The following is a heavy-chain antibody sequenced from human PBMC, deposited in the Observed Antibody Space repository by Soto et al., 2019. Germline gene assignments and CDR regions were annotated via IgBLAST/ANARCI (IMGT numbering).Heavy chain of an antibody. D-gene: IGHD2-21*02. CDR1: CYSITSNY. V-gene: IGHV4-59*01. J-gene: IGHJ5*02. CDR2: IYYSGST. CDR3: ARDRPAIGYCGGDCYSNWFDP. Sequence: SDTLSLTCTLACYSITSNYWSWIQQPPGKGLEWIGYIYYSGSTNYNPSLKSRVTISVDTSKNQFSLKLSSVTAADTAVYYCARDRPAIGYCGGDCYSNWFDPWGQGTLVTVS.